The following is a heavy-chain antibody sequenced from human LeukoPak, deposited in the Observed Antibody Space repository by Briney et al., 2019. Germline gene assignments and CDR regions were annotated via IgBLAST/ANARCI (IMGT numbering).Heavy chain of an antibody. CDR3: ARDKDPYGVYAFDI. CDR1: GYTFTSYG. J-gene: IGHJ3*02. D-gene: IGHD4-17*01. Sequence: ASVKVSCKASGYTFTSYGISWVRQAPGQGLEWMGWISAYNGNTNYAQKFQGRVTITADKSTSTAYMELSSLRSEDTAVYYCARDKDPYGVYAFDIWGQGTMVTVSS. V-gene: IGHV1-18*01. CDR2: ISAYNGNT.